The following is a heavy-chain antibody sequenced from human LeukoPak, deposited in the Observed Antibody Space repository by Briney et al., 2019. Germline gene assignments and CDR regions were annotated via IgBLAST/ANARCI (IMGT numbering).Heavy chain of an antibody. D-gene: IGHD6-13*01. Sequence: GGSLRLSCAASGFTVSSNYMSWVRQAPGKGLGWVSVIYSGGSTYYADSVKGRFTISRDNSKNTLYLQMNSLRAEDTAVYYCARVGQAAAAIKPTYYYYYGMDVWGQGTTVTVSS. CDR3: ARVGQAAAAIKPTYYYYYGMDV. CDR2: IYSGGST. CDR1: GFTVSSNY. J-gene: IGHJ6*02. V-gene: IGHV3-66*01.